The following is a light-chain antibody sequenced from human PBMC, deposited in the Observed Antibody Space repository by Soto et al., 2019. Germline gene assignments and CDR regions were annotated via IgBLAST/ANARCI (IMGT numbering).Light chain of an antibody. CDR2: DVS. CDR3: DSYTSNGLYV. CDR1: SSDVGGYNF. V-gene: IGLV2-14*03. Sequence: QSVLTQPASVSGSPGQSITISCTGTSSDVGGYNFVSWYQHHPGKAPKVMIYDVSNRPSGMSNRFSGSKSGNTASLTISGLQAEDEADYYCDSYTSNGLYVFGTGTKVTVL. J-gene: IGLJ1*01.